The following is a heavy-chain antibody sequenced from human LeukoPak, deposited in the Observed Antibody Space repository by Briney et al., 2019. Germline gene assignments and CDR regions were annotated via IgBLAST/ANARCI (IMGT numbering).Heavy chain of an antibody. CDR1: GFTFSDYY. V-gene: IGHV3-11*01. J-gene: IGHJ6*03. CDR2: ISSSGSTI. D-gene: IGHD5-18*01. Sequence: GGSLRLSCAASGFTFSDYYMSWIRQAPGKGLEWVSYISSSGSTIYYADSVKGRFTISRDNAKNSLYLQMSSLRAEDTAVYYCATVSMIYSYGYWYYYYYMDVWGKGTTVTVSS. CDR3: ATVSMIYSYGYWYYYYYMDV.